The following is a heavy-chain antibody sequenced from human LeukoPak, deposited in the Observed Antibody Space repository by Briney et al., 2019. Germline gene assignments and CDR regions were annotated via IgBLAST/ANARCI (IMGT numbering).Heavy chain of an antibody. V-gene: IGHV1-46*01. D-gene: IGHD3-10*01. CDR3: ARATHTMVRGVIARYGMDV. CDR1: GYTFTSYY. Sequence: EASVKVSCKASGYTFTSYYMHWGRQAPGQGLEWMGIINPSGGSTSYAQKFQGRVTMTRDTSTSTVYMELSSLRSEDTAVYYCARATHTMVRGVIARYGMDVWGQGTTVTVSS. CDR2: INPSGGST. J-gene: IGHJ6*02.